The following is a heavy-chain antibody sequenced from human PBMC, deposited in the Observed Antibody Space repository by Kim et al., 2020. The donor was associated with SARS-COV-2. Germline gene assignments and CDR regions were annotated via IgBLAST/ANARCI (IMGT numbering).Heavy chain of an antibody. CDR3: ARVVYAGDWYFDL. J-gene: IGHJ2*01. Sequence: SETLSLTCTVSGGSISSSSYYWGWIRQPPGKGLEWIGSIYYSGSTYYNPSLKSRVTISVDTSKNQFSLKLSSVTAADTAVYYCARVVYAGDWYFDLWGRGTLVTVSS. CDR2: IYYSGST. D-gene: IGHD1-20*01. V-gene: IGHV4-39*07. CDR1: GGSISSSSYY.